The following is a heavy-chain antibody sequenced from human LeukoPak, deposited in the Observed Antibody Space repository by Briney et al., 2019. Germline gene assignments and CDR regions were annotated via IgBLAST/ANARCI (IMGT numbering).Heavy chain of an antibody. J-gene: IGHJ4*02. D-gene: IGHD5-18*01. Sequence: SETLSLTCTVSGYSISTGYYWDWIRQPPGKGLEWIGYIYYSGSTNYNPSLKGRVTISVDTSKNQFSLKLSSVTAADTAVYYCATGGYSYGVYYFDYWGQGTLVTVSS. CDR1: GYSISTGYY. V-gene: IGHV4-61*01. CDR3: ATGGYSYGVYYFDY. CDR2: IYYSGST.